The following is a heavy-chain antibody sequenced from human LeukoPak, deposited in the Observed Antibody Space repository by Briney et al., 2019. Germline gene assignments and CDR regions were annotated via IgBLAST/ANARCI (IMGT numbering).Heavy chain of an antibody. CDR3: ARGLPAATHYYYYYMDV. CDR2: MNPNSGNT. CDR1: GYTFTSYD. Sequence: ASVKVSCKASGYTFTSYDINWVRQATGQGLEWMGWMNPNSGNTGYAQKFQGSVTITRNTSISTAYMELSSLRSEDTAVYYCARGLPAATHYYYYYMDVWGKGTTVTVSS. V-gene: IGHV1-8*03. D-gene: IGHD2-2*01. J-gene: IGHJ6*03.